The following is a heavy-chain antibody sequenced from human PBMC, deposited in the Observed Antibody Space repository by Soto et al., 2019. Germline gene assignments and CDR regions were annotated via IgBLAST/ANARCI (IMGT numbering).Heavy chain of an antibody. Sequence: ASVKVSCKESGYTFTTYGISWVRQATRQGLEWLGWINTHNGNTNYAQNLQGRVIMTADTSTSTAYMELRSLRSDDTAIYYCTREGSAPYYYYGMDAWGQGTTVTV. CDR3: TREGSAPYYYYGMDA. CDR2: INTHNGNT. J-gene: IGHJ6*02. CDR1: GYTFTTYG. V-gene: IGHV1-18*01. D-gene: IGHD3-10*01.